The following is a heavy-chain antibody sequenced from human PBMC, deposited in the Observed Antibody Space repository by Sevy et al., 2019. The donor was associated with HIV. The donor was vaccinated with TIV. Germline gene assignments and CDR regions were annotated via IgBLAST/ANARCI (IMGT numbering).Heavy chain of an antibody. J-gene: IGHJ4*02. CDR1: GGSVTSLY. D-gene: IGHD1-26*01. V-gene: IGHV4-59*08. Sequence: SETLSLTCTVSGGSVTSLYWNWIRQPPGKGLEWIANIYYNGHINYNPSLKSRVTLSLDTSKNQFSLRLSSVTTADTAMYYCAGENAWGRGYSWGQGTLVTVSS. CDR2: IYYNGHI. CDR3: AGENAWGRGYS.